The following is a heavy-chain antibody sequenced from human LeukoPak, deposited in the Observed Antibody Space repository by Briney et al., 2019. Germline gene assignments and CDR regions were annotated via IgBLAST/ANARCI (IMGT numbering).Heavy chain of an antibody. CDR1: GGSIGSNY. J-gene: IGHJ4*02. V-gene: IGHV4-4*07. CDR3: ARERRVSSTYYYDSSGYPLDY. D-gene: IGHD3-22*01. Sequence: SETLSLTCTVSGGSIGSNYWSWVRRPAGKGLEWIGRIYTRGSTNYNPSLKSRVTISVDTSKNQFSLKLSSVTAADTAVYYCARERRVSSTYYYDSSGYPLDYWGQGTLVTVSS. CDR2: IYTRGST.